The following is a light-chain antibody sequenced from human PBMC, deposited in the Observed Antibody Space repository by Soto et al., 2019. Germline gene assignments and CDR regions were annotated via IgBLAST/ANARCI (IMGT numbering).Light chain of an antibody. CDR1: SSDVGGYNY. Sequence: QSALTQPASVSGSPGQSITISCTGTSSDVGGYNYVSWYQQHPGKAPKLMIYEVSNRPSGVSNRFSGSKSGNTASLTISGLQPEDEADNYCSSYTSSSTLVFGTGTKVTVL. CDR2: EVS. J-gene: IGLJ1*01. V-gene: IGLV2-14*01. CDR3: SSYTSSSTLV.